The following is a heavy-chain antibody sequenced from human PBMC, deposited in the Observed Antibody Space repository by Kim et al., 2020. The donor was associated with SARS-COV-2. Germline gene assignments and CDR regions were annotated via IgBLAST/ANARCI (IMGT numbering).Heavy chain of an antibody. Sequence: TRYCADAVKGPFTISRENAKNSLYLKMNIMRAEDTAVYYCASLIAARSGYWGQGTLVTVSS. CDR2: TR. J-gene: IGHJ4*02. D-gene: IGHD6-6*01. CDR3: ASLIAARSGY. V-gene: IGHV3-11*04.